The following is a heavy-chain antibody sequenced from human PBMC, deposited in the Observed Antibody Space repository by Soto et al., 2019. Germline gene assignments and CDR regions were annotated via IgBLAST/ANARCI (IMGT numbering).Heavy chain of an antibody. Sequence: KPWGSLRLSCTASGFTFGDYAMSWFRQAPGKGLEWVVFIRSKAYGGTTEYAASVKGRFTISRDDSKSIAYLQMKSMKTEDTAVYYCTRGGRYYYEPFDXWGQGTLVTVSX. CDR1: GFTFGDYA. CDR2: IRSKAYGGTT. V-gene: IGHV3-49*05. J-gene: IGHJ4*02. D-gene: IGHD3-22*01. CDR3: TRGGRYYYEPFDX.